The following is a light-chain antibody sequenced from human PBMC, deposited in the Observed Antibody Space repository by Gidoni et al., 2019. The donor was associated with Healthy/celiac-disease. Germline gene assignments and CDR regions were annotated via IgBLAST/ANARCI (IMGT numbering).Light chain of an antibody. CDR2: KAS. CDR1: QSISSW. V-gene: IGKV1-5*03. J-gene: IGKJ2*04. Sequence: DIQMTQSPSTLSASVGDRVTITCRDSQSISSWLAWYQQKPGKAPKLLIYKASSLESGVPSRFSGSGSGTEFTLTISSLQPDDFATYYCQQYNSYCSFGQGTKLKIK. CDR3: QQYNSYCS.